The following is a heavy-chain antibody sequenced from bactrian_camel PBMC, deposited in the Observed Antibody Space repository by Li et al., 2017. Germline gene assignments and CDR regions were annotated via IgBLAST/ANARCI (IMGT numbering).Heavy chain of an antibody. D-gene: IGHD2*01. CDR2: ISVDGTT. V-gene: IGHV3S53*01. Sequence: HVQLVESGGGSVQLGETLRLSCTGSGFSFADSDMSWYRQAPGNECKLVSSISVDGTTFYTNTVKGRFTISRDNAKSAVYLQMNGLKPEDAGVYYCAADVYGLTVSCPPNAPAGSWGQGTQVTVSA. CDR1: GFSFADSD. J-gene: IGHJ4*01. CDR3: AADVYGLTVSCPPNAPAGS.